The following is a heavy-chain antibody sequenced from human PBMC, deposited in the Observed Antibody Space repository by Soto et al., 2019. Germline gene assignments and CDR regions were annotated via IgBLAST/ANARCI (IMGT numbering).Heavy chain of an antibody. D-gene: IGHD5-18*01. CDR3: ARVDSYGDEYNCFDP. CDR1: GYTFTSYA. Sequence: GASVKVSCKASGYTFTSYAMHWVRQAPGQRLEWMGWINAGNGNTKYSQKFQGRVTITRDTSASTAYMELSSLRSEDTAVYYCARVDSYGDEYNCFDPWGQGTLVTVSS. CDR2: INAGNGNT. V-gene: IGHV1-3*01. J-gene: IGHJ5*02.